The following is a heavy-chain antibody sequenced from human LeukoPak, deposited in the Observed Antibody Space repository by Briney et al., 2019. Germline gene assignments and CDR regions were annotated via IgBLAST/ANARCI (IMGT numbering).Heavy chain of an antibody. CDR1: GGSISSYY. D-gene: IGHD5-18*01. CDR2: IYTSGST. V-gene: IGHV4-4*07. J-gene: IGHJ4*02. CDR3: ARDLGGYNYGYSLDY. Sequence: SETLSLTCTVSGGSISSYYWSWIRQPAGKGREWIGRIYTSGSTSYNSSLKSRVIMSVDTSKNKFSLKLSSVTAADTAVYYCARDLGGYNYGYSLDYWGQGTLVSVSS.